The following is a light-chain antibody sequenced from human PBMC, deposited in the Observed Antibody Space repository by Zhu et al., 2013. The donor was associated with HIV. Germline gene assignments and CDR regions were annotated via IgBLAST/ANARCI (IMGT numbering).Light chain of an antibody. V-gene: IGKV1-33*01. J-gene: IGKJ2*01. CDR2: DAS. CDR1: QSISSY. CDR3: QQYDNFPPT. Sequence: DIRMTQSPSSLSASVGDRVTITCRASQSISSYLNWYQHKPGKAPKFVIYDASRVEEGVPSRFSGSGSGTQFSLTINSLQTDDIATYYCQQYDNFPPTFGQGTKLEI.